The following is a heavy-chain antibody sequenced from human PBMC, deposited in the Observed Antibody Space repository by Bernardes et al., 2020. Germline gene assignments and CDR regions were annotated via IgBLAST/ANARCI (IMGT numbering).Heavy chain of an antibody. D-gene: IGHD2-15*01. Sequence: SETLSLTCSVSGGSISSYYWNWIRQPPGKGLEWIGYIYDSGSTNYNPSLKSRVTISVDTSKNQFSLKLSSVTAADTAVYYCARGAASYYYMDGWGKGTTVTVSS. J-gene: IGHJ6*03. V-gene: IGHV4-59*12. CDR1: GGSISSYY. CDR2: IYDSGST. CDR3: ARGAASYYYMDG.